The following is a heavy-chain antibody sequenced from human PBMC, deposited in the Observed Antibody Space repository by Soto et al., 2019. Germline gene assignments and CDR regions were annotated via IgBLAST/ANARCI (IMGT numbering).Heavy chain of an antibody. D-gene: IGHD4-17*01. Sequence: GASVKVSCEVSGYTLTELSMHWVLQAPGKGLEWMGGFDPEDGETIYAQKFQGRVTMTEDTSTDTAYMELSSLRSEGTAVYYCATEVYGWRFDPWGQGTLVTVSS. V-gene: IGHV1-24*01. CDR2: FDPEDGET. CDR3: ATEVYGWRFDP. CDR1: GYTLTELS. J-gene: IGHJ5*02.